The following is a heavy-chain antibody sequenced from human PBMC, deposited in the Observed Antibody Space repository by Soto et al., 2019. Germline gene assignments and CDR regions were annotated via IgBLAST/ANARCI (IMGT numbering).Heavy chain of an antibody. CDR1: GDYISNRNYH. D-gene: IGHD2-8*01. J-gene: IGHJ4*02. Sequence: QLQLQESGPGLVKPSETLSLTCSVSGDYISNRNYHWGWTRQPPGKGLEWIGSIYYSGNTYYNPSLKRQFTISADTSETQFSLKVDSVTATDTAIYYCSRLSNGTPADYWGEGTLVTVST. CDR3: SRLSNGTPADY. CDR2: IYYSGNT. V-gene: IGHV4-39*01.